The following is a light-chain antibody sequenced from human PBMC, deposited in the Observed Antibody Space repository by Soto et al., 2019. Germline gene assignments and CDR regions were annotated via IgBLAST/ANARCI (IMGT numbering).Light chain of an antibody. V-gene: IGKV3-11*01. Sequence: EIVLTQSPSTLSLSPWERATLSCRASQSVSSYLAWYQQKPGQAPRLLIYDASNRATGIPARFSGSGSGTDFTLTISSLEPEDFAVYYCQQRSNWPLTFGQGTKVDIK. CDR3: QQRSNWPLT. CDR2: DAS. CDR1: QSVSSY. J-gene: IGKJ1*01.